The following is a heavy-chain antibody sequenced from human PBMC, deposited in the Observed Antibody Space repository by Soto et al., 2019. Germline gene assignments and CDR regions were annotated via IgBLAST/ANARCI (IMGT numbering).Heavy chain of an antibody. V-gene: IGHV4-31*02. J-gene: IGHJ6*02. CDR3: ARDKIVDTIDGYYYGMDV. CDR1: GGSISSGGYY. Sequence: NPSETLSLTCTVSGGSISSGGYYWSWIRQHPGKGLEWIGYIYYSGSTYYNPSLKSRVTISVDTSKNQFPLKLSSVTAADTAVYYCARDKIVDTIDGYYYGMDVWGQGTTVTVSS. CDR2: IYYSGST. D-gene: IGHD5-12*01.